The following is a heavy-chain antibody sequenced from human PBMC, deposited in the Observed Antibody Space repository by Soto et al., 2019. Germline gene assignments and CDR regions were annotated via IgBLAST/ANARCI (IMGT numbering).Heavy chain of an antibody. CDR3: ASSYGSGYRAFDD. D-gene: IGHD3-10*01. Sequence: QVQLVQSGAEVKRPGSSVKVSCKASGDTCHFYSINWVRQAPGLGLEWLGRVNPIVSMSNYAQKFQGRVTMTADKSTSTAYMKLSSLRSEDTAIYYCASSYGSGYRAFDDWGQGALVTVSS. J-gene: IGHJ4*02. CDR1: GDTCHFYS. CDR2: VNPIVSMS. V-gene: IGHV1-69*02.